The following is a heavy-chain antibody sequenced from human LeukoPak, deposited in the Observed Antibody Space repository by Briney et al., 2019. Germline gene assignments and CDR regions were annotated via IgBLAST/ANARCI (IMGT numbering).Heavy chain of an antibody. CDR3: VKDLGRYRNNCFDY. CDR2: ISGSGGGT. V-gene: IGHV3-23*01. J-gene: IGHJ4*02. D-gene: IGHD1-26*01. Sequence: GGSLRLSCAASGFTFSSYAMSWVRQAPEKGLEWVSTISGSGGGTYYADSVKGRFTISRDDSKNTLYLQMNSLRAEDTAVYYCVKDLGRYRNNCFDYWGQWTLVTVSS. CDR1: GFTFSSYA.